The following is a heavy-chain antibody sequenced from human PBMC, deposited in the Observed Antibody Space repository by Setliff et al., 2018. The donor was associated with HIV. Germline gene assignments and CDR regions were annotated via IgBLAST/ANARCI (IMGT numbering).Heavy chain of an antibody. V-gene: IGHV1-18*01. CDR2: IGGDNANI. CDR3: ARYAASGTGWFDP. Sequence: ASVKVSCKASGYDFTAYAISWVRQAPGQGLEWMGRIGGDNANIKFAQSFQGRVTMTTDTSTNTAYLELTSLRSDDTDVYYCARYAASGTGWFDPWGQGTQVTVSS. D-gene: IGHD2-8*02. J-gene: IGHJ5*02. CDR1: GYDFTAYA.